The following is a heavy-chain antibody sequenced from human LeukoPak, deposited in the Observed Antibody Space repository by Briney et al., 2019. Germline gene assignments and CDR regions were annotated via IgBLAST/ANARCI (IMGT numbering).Heavy chain of an antibody. Sequence: ASVKVSCKASGYTFTGYYMHWVRQAPGQGLEWMGWINPNSGGTNYAQKFQGRVTMTRDTSISTAYMELSRLRSGDTAVYYCARDRAYSSSSVWFDPWGQGTLVTVSS. CDR1: GYTFTGYY. J-gene: IGHJ5*02. CDR2: INPNSGGT. V-gene: IGHV1-2*02. D-gene: IGHD6-6*01. CDR3: ARDRAYSSSSVWFDP.